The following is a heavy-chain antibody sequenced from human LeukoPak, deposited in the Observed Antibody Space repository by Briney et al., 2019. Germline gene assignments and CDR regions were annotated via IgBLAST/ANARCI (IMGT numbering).Heavy chain of an antibody. CDR3: AREGPRGNSQFDY. D-gene: IGHD2/OR15-2a*01. Sequence: GGSLKLSCAASGFTFSNYGMHWVRQAPGKGLEWVALIWYDGSNKYYTDSVKGRLTISRDNSKNTLYLQMNSLRAEDTAVYYCAREGPRGNSQFDYWGQGTLVTVSS. CDR1: GFTFSNYG. J-gene: IGHJ4*02. CDR2: IWYDGSNK. V-gene: IGHV3-33*01.